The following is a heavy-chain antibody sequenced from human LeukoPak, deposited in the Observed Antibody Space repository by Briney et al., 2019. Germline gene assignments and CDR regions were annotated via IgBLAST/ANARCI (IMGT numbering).Heavy chain of an antibody. J-gene: IGHJ4*02. Sequence: PGRSLTCSCAASGFTFSDYAMVCHGPAPGKGLQWVAVITNGGSNEFYADAVEGRFSISRDNSRNTLFLQMNSLRVEDTAVYYCTNGVMYGRWQKHGFDDWGQGTLVTVSS. CDR2: ITNGGSNE. CDR1: GFTFSDYA. D-gene: IGHD2-8*02. CDR3: TNGVMYGRWQKHGFDD. V-gene: IGHV3-30*04.